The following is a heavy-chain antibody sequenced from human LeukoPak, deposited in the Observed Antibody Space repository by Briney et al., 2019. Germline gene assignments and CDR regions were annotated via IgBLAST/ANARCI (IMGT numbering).Heavy chain of an antibody. D-gene: IGHD3-10*01. CDR1: GFTFSSYG. CDR2: ISYDGSNK. Sequence: GGSLRLSCAASGFTFSSYGMHWVRQAPGKGLEWVAVISYDGSNKYYADSVKGRFTISRDNSKNTLYLQMNSLRAEDTAVYYCAKDLGYGSGSYYNPACDYWGQGTLVTVSS. CDR3: AKDLGYGSGSYYNPACDY. V-gene: IGHV3-30*18. J-gene: IGHJ4*02.